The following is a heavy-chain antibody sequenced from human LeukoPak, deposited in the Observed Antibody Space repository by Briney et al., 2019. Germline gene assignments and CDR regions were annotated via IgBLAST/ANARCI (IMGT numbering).Heavy chain of an antibody. CDR2: ISTSSSYI. D-gene: IGHD3-10*01. V-gene: IGHV3-21*01. CDR1: GFAFSSFS. Sequence: GGSLRLSCAASGFAFSSFSMNWVRQAPGKGLEWVSSISTSSSYIYYADSLKGRFTISRDNAKNSLYLQMNSLRAEDTAVYYCARVLWFGELLLGCNGMDVWGQGTTVTVSS. CDR3: ARVLWFGELLLGCNGMDV. J-gene: IGHJ6*02.